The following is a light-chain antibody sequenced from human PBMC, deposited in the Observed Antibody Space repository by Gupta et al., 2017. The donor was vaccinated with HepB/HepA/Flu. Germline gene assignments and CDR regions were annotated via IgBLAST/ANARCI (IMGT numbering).Light chain of an antibody. J-gene: IGKJ1*01. CDR1: QAISSW. CDR2: ETS. CDR3: QQYNRSPWT. Sequence: DIQMTQSPSTLSASVGDRVSFTCRASQAISSWLAWYQQRPGKAPKLLIFETSTLESGVPSRFSGSGSGTEFTLTINSLQPDDFATYDCQQYNRSPWTFGQGTKVEI. V-gene: IGKV1-5*03.